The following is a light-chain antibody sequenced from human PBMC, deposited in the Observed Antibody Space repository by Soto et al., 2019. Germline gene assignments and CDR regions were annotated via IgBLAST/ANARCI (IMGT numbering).Light chain of an antibody. Sequence: QSALTQPPSASGSPGQSVTISCTGTSSDVGAYNYVSWYQQHPGKAPKLIIYEVTKRPSGVPDRFSGSKSGNTASLTVSGLQAGDEADYYCSSYAGSDNFRVFGTGTKVTV. CDR3: SSYAGSDNFRV. V-gene: IGLV2-8*01. CDR1: SSDVGAYNY. J-gene: IGLJ1*01. CDR2: EVT.